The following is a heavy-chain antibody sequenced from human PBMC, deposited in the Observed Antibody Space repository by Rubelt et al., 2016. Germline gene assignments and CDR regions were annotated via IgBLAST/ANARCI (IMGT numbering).Heavy chain of an antibody. Sequence: QAPGRGLEWVSAVSGGGGRTYYPDSVRGRFTISRDNSKNTLYLQMNSLRAEDTAVYYCAKDRYSSGWYHGYWGQGTLVTVSS. V-gene: IGHV3-23*01. CDR2: VSGGGGRT. J-gene: IGHJ4*02. D-gene: IGHD6-19*01. CDR3: AKDRYSSGWYHGY.